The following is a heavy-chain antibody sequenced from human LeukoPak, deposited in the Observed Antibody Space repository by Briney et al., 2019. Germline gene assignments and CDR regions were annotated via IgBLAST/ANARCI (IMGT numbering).Heavy chain of an antibody. J-gene: IGHJ5*02. CDR3: ARDSRGYGYSSGLSA. CDR2: IIPIFGTA. V-gene: IGHV1-69*13. D-gene: IGHD6-19*01. Sequence: GASVKVSCKASGSTFSSYAISWVRQAPGQGLEWMGGIIPIFGTANYAQKFQGRVTITADESTSTAYMELSSLRSEDTAVYYCARDSRGYGYSSGLSAWGQGTLVTVSS. CDR1: GSTFSSYA.